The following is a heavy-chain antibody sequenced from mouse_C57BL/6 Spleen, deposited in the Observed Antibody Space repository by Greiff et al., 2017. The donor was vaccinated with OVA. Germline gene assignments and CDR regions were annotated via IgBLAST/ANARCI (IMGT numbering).Heavy chain of an antibody. CDR2: IYPSDSET. D-gene: IGHD1-1*01. CDR1: GYTFTSYW. Sequence: QVQLQQPGAELVRPGSSVKLSCKASGYTFTSYWLDWVKQRPGQGLEWIGNIYPSDSETHYNQKFKDKATLTVDKSSSTAYMQLSSLTSEDSAVYYCARRIYYGSSYVDWYFDVWGTGTTVTVSS. CDR3: ARRIYYGSSYVDWYFDV. V-gene: IGHV1-61*01. J-gene: IGHJ1*03.